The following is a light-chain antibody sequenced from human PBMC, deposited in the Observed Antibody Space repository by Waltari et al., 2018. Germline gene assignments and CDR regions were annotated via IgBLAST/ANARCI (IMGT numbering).Light chain of an antibody. V-gene: IGLV2-8*01. CDR1: SSDVGAYNY. J-gene: IGLJ3*02. CDR2: DVT. Sequence: QSALTQPPSASGSPGQSVTISCTGTSSDVGAYNYVSWYQKHPGKAPKLIIYDVTERPSVVPNRFSGSKSGNTASLTVAGLQADDEADYYCSSFAGSDNLGVFGGGTKLTVL. CDR3: SSFAGSDNLGV.